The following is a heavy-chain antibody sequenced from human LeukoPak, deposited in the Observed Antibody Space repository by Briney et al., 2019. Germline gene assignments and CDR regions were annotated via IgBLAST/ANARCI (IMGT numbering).Heavy chain of an antibody. D-gene: IGHD3-10*01. CDR3: ARDRHGSGTYSYYGMDV. CDR1: GYTFTGYY. J-gene: IGHJ6*02. CDR2: INPNSGGT. Sequence: ASVKVSCKASGYTFTGYYMHWVRQAPGQGLEWMGWINPNSGGTNYAQKFQGRVTMTRDTSTSTVYMEVSSLRSEDTAVYYCARDRHGSGTYSYYGMDVWGQGTTVTVSS. V-gene: IGHV1-2*02.